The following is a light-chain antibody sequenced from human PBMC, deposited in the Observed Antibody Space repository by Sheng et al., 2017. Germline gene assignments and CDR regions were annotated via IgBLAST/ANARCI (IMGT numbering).Light chain of an antibody. V-gene: IGLV3-1*01. CDR2: QDT. CDR1: KLGDKY. J-gene: IGLJ1*01. CDR3: QAWDSSTGV. Sequence: SYELTQPPSMSVSPGQTATITCSGDKLGDKYVCWYQQKPGQSPVLVMYQDTKRPSGIPERFSGSNSGNTATLTISGTQAMDEADYYCQAWDSSTGVFGTGTKVTVL.